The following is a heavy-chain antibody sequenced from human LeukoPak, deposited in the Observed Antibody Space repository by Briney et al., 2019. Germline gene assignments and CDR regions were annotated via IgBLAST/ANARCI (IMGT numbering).Heavy chain of an antibody. V-gene: IGHV4-34*01. CDR3: ARGPNSGYYP. J-gene: IGHJ5*02. D-gene: IGHD3-22*01. Sequence: PSETLSLTCAVYGGSFSGYYWSWIRQPPGKGLEWIGEINHSGSTNYNPSLKSRVTISVDTSKNQFSLKLSSVTAADTAVYYCARGPNSGYYPWGQGTLVTVSS. CDR1: GGSFSGYY. CDR2: INHSGST.